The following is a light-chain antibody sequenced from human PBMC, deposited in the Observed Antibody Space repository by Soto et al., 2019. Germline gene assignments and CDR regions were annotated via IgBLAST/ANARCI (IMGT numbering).Light chain of an antibody. J-gene: IGKJ5*01. CDR3: QQYNNWPRT. CDR2: DAS. Sequence: IVLTQSPFTLSFSPGERATLSFGSSQTFSTSYLAWYQQKPGQAPRLLIYDASNRATGIPARFSGSGSGTDFTLTISRLEPEDFAVYYCQQYNNWPRTFGQGTRLEIK. CDR1: QTFSTSY. V-gene: IGKV3D-20*02.